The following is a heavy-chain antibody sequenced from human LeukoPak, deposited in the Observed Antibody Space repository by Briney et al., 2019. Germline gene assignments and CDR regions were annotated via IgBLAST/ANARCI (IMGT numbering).Heavy chain of an antibody. CDR2: INPGGTTT. D-gene: IGHD3/OR15-3a*01. CDR3: ARGTWTAYYFDY. CDR1: GFPFSGHW. Sequence: PGGSLRLSCAASGFPFSGHWMHWVRQAPGKGLVWVSRINPGGTTTTYADSVKGRFTISRDNAKNTLYLQMNSLRAEDTAVYYCARGTWTAYYFDYWGQGTLVTVSS. V-gene: IGHV3-74*01. J-gene: IGHJ4*02.